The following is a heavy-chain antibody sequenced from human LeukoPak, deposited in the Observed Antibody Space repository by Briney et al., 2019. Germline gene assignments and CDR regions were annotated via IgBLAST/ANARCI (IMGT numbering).Heavy chain of an antibody. CDR3: ASKTAGREAEFDY. CDR2: INPNSGAT. V-gene: IGHV1-2*02. J-gene: IGHJ4*02. Sequence: VASVKVSCKASGYTFTGYYMHWVRQAPGQGLEWMGWINPNSGATNYAQKFQGRVTMTRDTSISTAYMELSRLRSDDTAVYYCASKTAGREAEFDYWGQGTLVTVSS. CDR1: GYTFTGYY. D-gene: IGHD5-24*01.